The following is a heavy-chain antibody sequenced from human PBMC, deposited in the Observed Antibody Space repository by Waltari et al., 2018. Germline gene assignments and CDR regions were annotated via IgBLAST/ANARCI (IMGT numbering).Heavy chain of an antibody. J-gene: IGHJ6*02. CDR2: VIPRGTGT. CDR1: GFTFSSYA. Sequence: DVQLLESGGAFVQPGGSLSISCAASGFTFSSYAMTWVRQAPGKGLEWVSSVIPRGTGTYYADSVKGRFTISRDNSKNTLYLQMNSLRAEDTALYYCAKRDYAYGMDVWGQGTTVTVSS. CDR3: AKRDYAYGMDV. V-gene: IGHV3-23*01.